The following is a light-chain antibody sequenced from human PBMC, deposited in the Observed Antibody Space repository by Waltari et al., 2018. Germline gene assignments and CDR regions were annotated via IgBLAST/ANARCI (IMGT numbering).Light chain of an antibody. CDR3: QQRSNWPPGYT. Sequence: EIVFTQSPATLSLSPGDRATLSCRASQRVSSYLAWYQQKPGQAPRLLIYEASNRATGIPARVSGSGSGTDCTLTISSLEPEDFAVYYCQQRSNWPPGYTFGQGTKLEIK. J-gene: IGKJ2*01. V-gene: IGKV3-11*01. CDR2: EAS. CDR1: QRVSSY.